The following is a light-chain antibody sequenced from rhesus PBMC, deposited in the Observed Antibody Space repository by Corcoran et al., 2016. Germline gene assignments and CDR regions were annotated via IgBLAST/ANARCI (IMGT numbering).Light chain of an antibody. CDR3: QHSYSTPFT. CDR1: HGITND. V-gene: IGKV1-25*01. CDR2: EAS. Sequence: DIQMTQSPSSLSASVGDRVTITCRASHGITNDLAWYQQKPGETPKLLIYEASSLQSGIPSRFSGSGSGTDFTLTLSSLQPEDFATYYCQHSYSTPFTFGPGTKLDIK. J-gene: IGKJ3*01.